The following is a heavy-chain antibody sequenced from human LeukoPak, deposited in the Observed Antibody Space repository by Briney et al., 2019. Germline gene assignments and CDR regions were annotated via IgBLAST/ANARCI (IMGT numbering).Heavy chain of an antibody. CDR1: GFTVSSNY. D-gene: IGHD5-18*01. Sequence: PGGSLRLSCAASGFTVSSNYMSWVRQAPGKGLEWVSVIYSGGSTYYADSVKGRFTISRDNSKNTLYLQMNSLRAEDTAVYYCARGVYSYGGYYFDYWGQGTLVTVSS. J-gene: IGHJ4*02. V-gene: IGHV3-53*01. CDR2: IYSGGST. CDR3: ARGVYSYGGYYFDY.